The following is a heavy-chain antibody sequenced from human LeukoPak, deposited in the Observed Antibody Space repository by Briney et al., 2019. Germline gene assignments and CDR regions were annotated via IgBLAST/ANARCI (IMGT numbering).Heavy chain of an antibody. Sequence: PGGSLRLSCAASGFTFSSYGMHWVRQAPGKGLEWVAVIWYDGSNKYYADSVKGRFTISRDNSKNTLYLQMNSLRAEDTAVYYCARIRGEEYTRGGMADDSYYFDYWGQGTLVTVSS. J-gene: IGHJ4*02. V-gene: IGHV3-33*01. CDR2: IWYDGSNK. CDR3: ARIRGEEYTRGGMADDSYYFDY. D-gene: IGHD6-13*01. CDR1: GFTFSSYG.